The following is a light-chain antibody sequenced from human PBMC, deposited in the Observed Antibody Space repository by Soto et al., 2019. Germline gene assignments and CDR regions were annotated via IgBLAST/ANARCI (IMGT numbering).Light chain of an antibody. CDR2: EVS. CDR1: SSDVGGYKY. J-gene: IGLJ2*01. CDR3: ASYTGSSTSVS. Sequence: QSVLTQPASVSGSPGQSITISCTGTSSDVGGYKYVSWYQQHPDKAPKLIIFEVSNRPSGISSRFSGSKSGNTASLTISGLQDEDEADYYCASYTGSSTSVSFGRGTKLTVL. V-gene: IGLV2-14*01.